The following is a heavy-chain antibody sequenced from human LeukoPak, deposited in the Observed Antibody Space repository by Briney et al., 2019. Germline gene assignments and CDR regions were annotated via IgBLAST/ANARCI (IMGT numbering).Heavy chain of an antibody. Sequence: GGSLRLSCAASGFTFSSYGMHWVRQAPGKGLEWVAVIWYDGSNKYYADSVKGRFTISRDNSKNTLYLQMNSLRAEDTAVYYCAREKYYYDSSPDYWGQGTPVTVSS. CDR2: IWYDGSNK. J-gene: IGHJ4*02. D-gene: IGHD3-22*01. CDR3: AREKYYYDSSPDY. V-gene: IGHV3-33*01. CDR1: GFTFSSYG.